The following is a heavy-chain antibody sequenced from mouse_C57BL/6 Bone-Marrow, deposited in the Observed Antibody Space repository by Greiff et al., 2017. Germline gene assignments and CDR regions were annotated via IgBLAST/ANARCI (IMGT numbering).Heavy chain of an antibody. CDR2: IWSGGST. V-gene: IGHV2-4*01. CDR3: AKRGGSYWYFDV. Sequence: LQESGPGLVRPSQSLSITCTVSGFSITSDGVHWVRQPPGKGLEWLGVIWSGGSTDYNAAFISRLSISKDNSKRQVFFKMNSLQADDTAIYYCAKRGGSYWYFDVWGTGTTVTVSS. CDR1: GFSITSDG. J-gene: IGHJ1*03.